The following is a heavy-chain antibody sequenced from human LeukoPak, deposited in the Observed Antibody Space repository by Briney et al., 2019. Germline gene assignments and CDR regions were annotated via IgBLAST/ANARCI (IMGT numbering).Heavy chain of an antibody. V-gene: IGHV3-66*01. D-gene: IGHD6-19*01. J-gene: IGHJ4*02. CDR3: ASSGWWGYFDY. Sequence: GGSLRLSCAASGFTVSSNYMSWVRQAPGKGLEWVSIIYSGGNTYYADSVKGRFTISRDNSKNTLYLQMNSLRAEDTAVYYCASSGWWGYFDYWGQGTLVTVSS. CDR1: GFTVSSNY. CDR2: IYSGGNT.